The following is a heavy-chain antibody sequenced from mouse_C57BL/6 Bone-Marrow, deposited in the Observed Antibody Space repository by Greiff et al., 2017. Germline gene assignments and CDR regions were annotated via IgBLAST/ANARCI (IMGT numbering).Heavy chain of an antibody. V-gene: IGHV3-8*01. CDR3: ARIYDGYGDY. CDR2: ISYSGST. CDR1: GYSLTSDY. D-gene: IGHD2-3*01. Sequence: EVKLMESGPGLAKPSQTLSLPCSFTGYSLTSDYWTWLRKFPGNKLEYMVYISYSGSTYYNPSLKSRISITRDTSKNQYYLQLNSVTTEDTATYYCARIYDGYGDYWGQGTSVTVSS. J-gene: IGHJ4*01.